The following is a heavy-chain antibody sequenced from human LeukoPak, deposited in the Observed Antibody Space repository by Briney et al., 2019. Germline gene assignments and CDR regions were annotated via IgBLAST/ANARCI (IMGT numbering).Heavy chain of an antibody. CDR1: GGSISSYY. V-gene: IGHV4-59*01. J-gene: IGHJ4*02. D-gene: IGHD2-2*01. CDR3: ARVSLSFNTNHFDY. Sequence: SETLSLTCTVSGGSISSYYWSWIRQPPGKGLEWIGYIYYSGSINYNPSLKSRVTISVDTSKNQFSLKLSSVTAADTAVYYCARVSLSFNTNHFDYWGQGTLVTVSS. CDR2: IYYSGSI.